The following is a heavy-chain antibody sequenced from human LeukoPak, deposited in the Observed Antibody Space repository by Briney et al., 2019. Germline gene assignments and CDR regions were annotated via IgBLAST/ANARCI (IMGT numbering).Heavy chain of an antibody. J-gene: IGHJ4*02. CDR3: ARTMYYYDSSGYYLYYFDY. CDR1: GGTFSSYA. D-gene: IGHD3-22*01. V-gene: IGHV1-69*04. Sequence: GASVKVSCKASGGTFSSYAISWVRQAPGQGLEWMGRIIPILGIANYAQKFQGRVTITADKSTSTAYMELSSLRSEDTAVYYCARTMYYYDSSGYYLYYFDYWGQGTLVTVSS. CDR2: IIPILGIA.